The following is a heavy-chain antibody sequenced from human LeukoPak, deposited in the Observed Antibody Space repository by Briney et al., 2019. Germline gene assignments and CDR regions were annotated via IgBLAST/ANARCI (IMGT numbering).Heavy chain of an antibody. Sequence: PSETLSLTCTVSGGSISSSSYYWGWIRQPPGKGLEWIGSIYYSGSTYYNPSLKSRVTISVDTSKNQFSLKLSSVTAADTAVYYCARRNSGSSDFDYWGQGTLVTVSS. D-gene: IGHD1-26*01. CDR1: GGSISSSSYY. CDR2: IYYSGST. V-gene: IGHV4-39*01. J-gene: IGHJ4*02. CDR3: ARRNSGSSDFDY.